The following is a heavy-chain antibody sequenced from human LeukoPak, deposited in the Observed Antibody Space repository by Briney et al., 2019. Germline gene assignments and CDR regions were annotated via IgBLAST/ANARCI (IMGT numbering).Heavy chain of an antibody. CDR3: ARDGMATKIGDYFDY. CDR1: GGSISSSNW. CDR2: IYHSGST. V-gene: IGHV4-4*02. Sequence: SGTLSLTCAVSGGSISSSNWWSWVRQPPGKGLEWIGEIYHSGSTNYNPSLKSRVTISVDKSKNQFSLKLSSVTAADTAVYYCARDGMATKIGDYFDYWGQGTLVTVSS. J-gene: IGHJ4*02. D-gene: IGHD5-24*01.